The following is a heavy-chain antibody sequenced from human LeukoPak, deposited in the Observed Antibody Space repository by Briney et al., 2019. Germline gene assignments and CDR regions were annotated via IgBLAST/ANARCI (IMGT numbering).Heavy chain of an antibody. CDR2: ISSSGSTI. J-gene: IGHJ4*02. D-gene: IGHD3-10*01. Sequence: PGRSLRLSCAASGCTFSSYEMNWVRQAPGKGLEWVSYISSSGSTIYYADSVKGRFTISRDNAKNSLYLQMNSLRAEDTAVYYCARVELLWFGELLGVNDYWGQGTLVTVSS. V-gene: IGHV3-48*03. CDR3: ARVELLWFGELLGVNDY. CDR1: GCTFSSYE.